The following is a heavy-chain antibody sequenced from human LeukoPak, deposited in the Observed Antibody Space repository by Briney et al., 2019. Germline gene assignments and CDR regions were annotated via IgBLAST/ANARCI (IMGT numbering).Heavy chain of an antibody. CDR2: IIPIFGTA. CDR3: VVGTTVTYYYYYYMDV. D-gene: IGHD4-11*01. CDR1: GGTFSSYA. J-gene: IGHJ6*03. Sequence: SVKVSCKASGGTFSSYAISWVRQAPGQGLEWMGGIIPIFGTANYAQKFQGRVTITTDKSTSTAYMELSSLRSEDTAVYYCVVGTTVTYYYYYYMDVWGKGTTVTVSS. V-gene: IGHV1-69*05.